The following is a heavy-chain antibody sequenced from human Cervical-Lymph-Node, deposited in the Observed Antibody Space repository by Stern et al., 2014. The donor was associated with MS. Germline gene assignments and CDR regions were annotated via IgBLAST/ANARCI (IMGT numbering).Heavy chain of an antibody. J-gene: IGHJ5*02. CDR1: RGTFRNYA. V-gene: IGHV1-69*11. D-gene: IGHD2-21*01. CDR3: SAFTLQS. CDR2: IAPFLGTI. Sequence: VQLVESGAEVKKPGSSVKVSCKASRGTFRNYAISWVRQAPGLRFEWMGMIAPFLGTIKYAQEFQGRITITADESATTVYMEVNSLRSDDTAVYYCSAFTLQSWGRGTLVTVSS.